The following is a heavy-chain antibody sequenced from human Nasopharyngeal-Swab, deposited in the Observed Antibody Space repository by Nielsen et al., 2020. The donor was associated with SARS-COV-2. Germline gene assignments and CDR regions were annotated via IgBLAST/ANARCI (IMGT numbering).Heavy chain of an antibody. Sequence: GESLKISCAASGFTFSTYSMNWVRQAPGKGLEWVSSISSSGSTIYYADSVKGRFTISRDNAKNSLYLQMNSLRAEDTAVYYCARVLRAYYDILTGYSNYYYHGMDVWGQGTTVTVSS. CDR1: GFTFSTYS. CDR2: ISSSGSTI. V-gene: IGHV3-48*04. D-gene: IGHD3-9*01. CDR3: ARVLRAYYDILTGYSNYYYHGMDV. J-gene: IGHJ6*02.